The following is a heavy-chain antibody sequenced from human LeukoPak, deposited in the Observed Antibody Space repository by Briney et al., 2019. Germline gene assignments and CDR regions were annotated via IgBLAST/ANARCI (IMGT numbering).Heavy chain of an antibody. V-gene: IGHV3-53*01. CDR3: ARAPNWRFDH. J-gene: IGHJ4*02. CDR2: IYSDGTT. D-gene: IGHD1-1*01. CDR1: GFSVSSIY. Sequence: PGGSLRLSCAASGFSVSSIYMNWVRQAPGKGLEWVSVIYSDGTTYYADSVKGRFTISRDDSKNTPYLHMNSLRAEDTAVYYCARAPNWRFDHWGQGTLVTVSS.